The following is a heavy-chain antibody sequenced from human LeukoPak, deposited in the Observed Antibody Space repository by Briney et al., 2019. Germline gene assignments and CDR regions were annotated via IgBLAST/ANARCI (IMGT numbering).Heavy chain of an antibody. V-gene: IGHV5-51*01. CDR3: ARIIPYYYYYMDV. CDR2: IYPGDSDT. CDR1: GYIFTSYW. Sequence: GESLKISCQGSGYIFTSYWIGWVRQLPGKGLEWMGIIYPGDSDTRYSPSFQGQVTISADKSISTAYLQWSSLKASDTAMYYCARIIPYYYYYMDVWGKGTTVTVSS. J-gene: IGHJ6*03.